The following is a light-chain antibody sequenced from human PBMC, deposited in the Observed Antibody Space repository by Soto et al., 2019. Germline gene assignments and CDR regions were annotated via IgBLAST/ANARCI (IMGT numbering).Light chain of an antibody. CDR1: QDISSY. CDR2: AAS. V-gene: IGKV1-9*01. Sequence: IQMTQSPSSVSASVGDRVTITCRASQDISSYLAWYQQKLGKAPKLLIYAASTLQGGVPSRFSGSGSGTDFTLTISSLQSEDFAVYYCQHYNYWPYTFGQGTKVDI. J-gene: IGKJ2*01. CDR3: QHYNYWPYT.